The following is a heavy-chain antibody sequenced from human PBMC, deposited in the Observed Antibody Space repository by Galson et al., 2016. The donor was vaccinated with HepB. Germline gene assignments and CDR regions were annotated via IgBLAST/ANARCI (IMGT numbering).Heavy chain of an antibody. CDR1: GGSIHDYY. CDR3: ARLTIFGVVTLDY. CDR2: SYYSGGA. Sequence: ETLSLTCTVSGGSIHDYYWSWLRQPPGKGLEWIGVSYYSGGANYNSSLKSRVTISVETSKNQFSLKLTSVTAADTAVYYCARLTIFGVVTLDYWGQGTLVTVSS. D-gene: IGHD3-3*01. V-gene: IGHV4-59*01. J-gene: IGHJ4*02.